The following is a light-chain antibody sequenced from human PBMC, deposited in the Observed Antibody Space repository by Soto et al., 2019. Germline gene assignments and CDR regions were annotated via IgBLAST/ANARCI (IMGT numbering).Light chain of an antibody. Sequence: QSVLTQPRSVSESPGQSVTISCTGTSSDVGGYNFVSWYQQYPGKAPKLMIYDVSKRPSGVPDRFSGSKSGNTASLTISGLQAEDEADYYCCTYAGNYAYVFGTGTKVT. J-gene: IGLJ1*01. CDR1: SSDVGGYNF. V-gene: IGLV2-11*01. CDR3: CTYAGNYAYV. CDR2: DVS.